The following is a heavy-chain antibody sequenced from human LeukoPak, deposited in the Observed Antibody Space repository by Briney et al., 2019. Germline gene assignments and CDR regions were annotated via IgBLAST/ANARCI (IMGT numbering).Heavy chain of an antibody. Sequence: PSQTLSLTCTVSGGSISSGGYYWSWIRQHPGKGLEWIGYICYSGSTYYNPSLKSRVTISVDTSKNQFSLKLSSVTAADTAVYYCARGDYGDYVFDYWGQGTLVTVSS. CDR2: ICYSGST. V-gene: IGHV4-31*03. J-gene: IGHJ4*02. CDR1: GGSISSGGYY. D-gene: IGHD4-17*01. CDR3: ARGDYGDYVFDY.